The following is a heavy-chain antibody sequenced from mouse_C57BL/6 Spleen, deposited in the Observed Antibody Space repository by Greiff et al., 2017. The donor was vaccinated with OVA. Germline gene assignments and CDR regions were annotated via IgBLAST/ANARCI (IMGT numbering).Heavy chain of an antibody. V-gene: IGHV7-1*01. CDR3: ARDEDYSNPFAY. CDR1: GFTFSDFY. CDR2: SRNKANDYTT. Sequence: EVQGVESGGGLVQSGRSLRLSCATSGFTFSDFYMEWVRQAPGKGLEWIAASRNKANDYTTEYSASVKGRFIVSRDTSQSILYLQMNALRAEDTAIYYCARDEDYSNPFAYWGQGTLVTVSA. D-gene: IGHD2-5*01. J-gene: IGHJ3*01.